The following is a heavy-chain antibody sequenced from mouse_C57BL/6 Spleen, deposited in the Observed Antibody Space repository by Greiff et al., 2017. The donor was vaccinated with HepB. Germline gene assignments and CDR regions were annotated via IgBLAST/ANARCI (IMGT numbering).Heavy chain of an antibody. CDR3: ARRITTVVATSYYAMDY. D-gene: IGHD1-1*01. J-gene: IGHJ4*01. CDR1: GYTFTSYW. Sequence: VQLQQSGAELVKPGASVKLSCKASGYTFTSYWMHWVKQRPGQGLEWIGMIHPNSGSTNYNEKFKSKATLTVDKSSSTAYMQLSSLTSEDSAVYYCARRITTVVATSYYAMDYWGQGTSVTVSS. V-gene: IGHV1-64*01. CDR2: IHPNSGST.